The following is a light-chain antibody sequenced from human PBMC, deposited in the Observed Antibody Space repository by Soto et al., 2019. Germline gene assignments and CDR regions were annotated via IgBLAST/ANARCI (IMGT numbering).Light chain of an antibody. CDR3: AAWDDSLNGLYV. Sequence: QSVLTQPPSASGTPGQRVTIYCSGSSSNIGRNSVNWYQQLPGTAPKLLIHSNNQRPSGVADRFSGSKSGTSASLAIRGLQSEDDADYYCAAWDDSLNGLYVFGTGTKLTVL. CDR1: SSNIGRNS. J-gene: IGLJ1*01. CDR2: SNN. V-gene: IGLV1-44*01.